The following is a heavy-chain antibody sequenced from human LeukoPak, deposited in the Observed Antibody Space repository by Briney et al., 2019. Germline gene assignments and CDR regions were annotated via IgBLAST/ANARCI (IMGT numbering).Heavy chain of an antibody. CDR1: GFTFSSYS. CDR2: ISSSSTI. J-gene: IGHJ4*02. Sequence: PGGSLRLSCAASGFTFSSYSMNWVRQAPGKGLEWVSYISSSSTIYYADSVKGRFTISRDNAKNSLYLQMNSLRAEDTAVYYCAREGYDYVWGSYRYTGFDYWGQGTLVTVSS. D-gene: IGHD3-16*02. CDR3: AREGYDYVWGSYRYTGFDY. V-gene: IGHV3-48*01.